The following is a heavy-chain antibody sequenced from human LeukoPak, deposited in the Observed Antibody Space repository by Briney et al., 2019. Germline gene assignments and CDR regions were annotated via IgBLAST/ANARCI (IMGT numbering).Heavy chain of an antibody. CDR1: GGTFSSYA. J-gene: IGHJ4*02. D-gene: IGHD6-19*01. CDR2: IIPIFGTA. Sequence: ASVKVSCKASGGTFSSYAISWVRQVPGQGLEWMGGIIPIFGTANYAQKFQGRVTITTDESTSTAYMELSGLRSEDTAVYYCARVGPAQWLDYWGQGTLVTVSS. CDR3: ARVGPAQWLDY. V-gene: IGHV1-69*05.